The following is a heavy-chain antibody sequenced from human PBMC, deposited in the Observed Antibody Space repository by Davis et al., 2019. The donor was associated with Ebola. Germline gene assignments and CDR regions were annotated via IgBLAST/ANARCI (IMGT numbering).Heavy chain of an antibody. V-gene: IGHV1-8*01. J-gene: IGHJ4*02. CDR2: MNPNSGNT. CDR1: GYTFTSYD. CDR3: ARRVGARSGFDY. Sequence: AASVKVSCKASGYTFTSYDINWVRQATGQGLEWMGWMNPNSGNTGYAQKFQGRITMTMNISITTAYMELNSLRSEDTAVYYCARRVGARSGFDYWGQGTLVTVSS. D-gene: IGHD1-26*01.